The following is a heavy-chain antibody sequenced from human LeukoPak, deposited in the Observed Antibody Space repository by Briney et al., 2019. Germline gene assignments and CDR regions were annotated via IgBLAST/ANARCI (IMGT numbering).Heavy chain of an antibody. Sequence: GGSLRLSCAASGVTFSGYWMNWLRQAPGKGLEWVANVKQDGSEKYYVDSVKGRFTISRDNTKNSLYLQMNSLSAEDTAVYYCAKERAYPILPYDSWGQGALVTVSS. CDR3: AKERAYPILPYDS. D-gene: IGHD1-26*01. J-gene: IGHJ5*01. CDR1: GVTFSGYW. CDR2: VKQDGSEK. V-gene: IGHV3-7*01.